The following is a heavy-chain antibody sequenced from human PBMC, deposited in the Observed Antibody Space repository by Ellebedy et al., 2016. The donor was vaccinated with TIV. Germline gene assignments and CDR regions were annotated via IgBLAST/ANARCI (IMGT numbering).Heavy chain of an antibody. CDR2: IDYSGST. CDR1: GGSISSGSYY. Sequence: MPGGSLRLSCTVSGGSISSGSYYWGWNRQPPGKGLEWIGSIDYSGSTYYNPSLKSQVTISVDTSKKQFSLKLSSVTAAETAGYYCARCSYDSSGFYYYYGMDVWGQGTTVTVSS. V-gene: IGHV4-39*01. CDR3: ARCSYDSSGFYYYYGMDV. D-gene: IGHD3-22*01. J-gene: IGHJ6*02.